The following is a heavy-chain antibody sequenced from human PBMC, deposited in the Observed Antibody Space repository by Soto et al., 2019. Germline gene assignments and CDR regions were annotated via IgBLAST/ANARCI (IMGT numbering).Heavy chain of an antibody. CDR1: GGSFSGYY. CDR2: INHSGST. J-gene: IGHJ3*02. Sequence: SETLSLTCAVYGGSFSGYYWSWTRQPPGKGLEWIGEINHSGSTNYNPSLKSRVTISVDTSKNQFSLKLSSVTAADTAVYYCAMSVAGTDAFDIWGQGTMVTVSS. V-gene: IGHV4-34*01. D-gene: IGHD6-19*01. CDR3: AMSVAGTDAFDI.